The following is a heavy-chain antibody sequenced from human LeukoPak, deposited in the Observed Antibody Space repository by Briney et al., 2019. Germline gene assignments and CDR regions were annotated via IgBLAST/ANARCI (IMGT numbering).Heavy chain of an antibody. D-gene: IGHD3-3*01. V-gene: IGHV1-2*02. CDR1: GYTFTGYY. J-gene: IGHJ4*02. CDR3: ARTYYDFWSGHDYFDY. CDR2: INPNSGGT. Sequence: GASVKVSCKASGYTFTGYYIHWVRQAPGQGLEWMGWINPNSGGTNYAQKFQGRVTMTRDTSISTAYMELSRLRSDDTAVYYCARTYYDFWSGHDYFDYWGQGTLVTVSS.